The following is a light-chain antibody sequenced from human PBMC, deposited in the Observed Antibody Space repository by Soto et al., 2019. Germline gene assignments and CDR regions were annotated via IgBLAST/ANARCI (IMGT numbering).Light chain of an antibody. CDR2: GNS. J-gene: IGLJ1*01. Sequence: QSVLTQPPSVSAAPGQQVTISCTGSSSNIGAGYDVHWYQQLPGTAPKLLIYGNSNRPSGVPDRFSGSKSGTSASLAITGLQAEDEADYYCQSSDSSLNVFGTGTKVTVL. V-gene: IGLV1-40*01. CDR3: QSSDSSLNV. CDR1: SSNIGAGYD.